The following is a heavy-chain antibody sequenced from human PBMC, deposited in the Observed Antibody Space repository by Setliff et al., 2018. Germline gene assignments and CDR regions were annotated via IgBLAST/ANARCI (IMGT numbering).Heavy chain of an antibody. CDR1: GYTFTSYD. D-gene: IGHD3-10*01. J-gene: IGHJ4*02. CDR2: MNPNSGNT. V-gene: IGHV1-8*01. Sequence: ASVKVSCKASGYTFTSYDINWVRQAPGQGLEWMGWMNPNSGNTGFAQNFQGRVTMTRNTSISTAYMELSALRSDDTAVYYCARRFSSGNYNNRGYWGQGALVTVSS. CDR3: ARRFSSGNYNNRGY.